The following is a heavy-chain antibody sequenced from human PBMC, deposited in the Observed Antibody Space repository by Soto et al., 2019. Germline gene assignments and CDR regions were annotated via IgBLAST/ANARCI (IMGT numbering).Heavy chain of an antibody. V-gene: IGHV4-39*01. D-gene: IGHD3-3*01. CDR1: GGSISSSSYY. J-gene: IGHJ6*03. Sequence: QLQLQESGPGLVKPSETLSLTCTVSGGSISSSSYYWGWIRQPPGKGLEWIGSIYYSGSTYYNPSLKSRVTTSVDTSKNQFSLKLSSVTAAAMAVYYGANNDFWSGANDYYYYMDVWGKGTTVTVSS. CDR2: IYYSGST. CDR3: ANNDFWSGANDYYYYMDV.